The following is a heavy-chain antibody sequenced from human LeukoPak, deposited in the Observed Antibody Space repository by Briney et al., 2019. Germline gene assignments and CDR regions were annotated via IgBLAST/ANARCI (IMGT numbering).Heavy chain of an antibody. D-gene: IGHD3-16*01. CDR2: ISGSGGST. CDR3: ARGNYVWGSTNDAFDI. Sequence: GGTLRLSCAASGFTFSSYGMSWVRQAPGKGLEWVSAISGSGGSTYYADSVKGRFTISRDNAKNSLYLQMNSLRAEDTAVYYCARGNYVWGSTNDAFDIWGQGTMVTVSS. V-gene: IGHV3-23*01. CDR1: GFTFSSYG. J-gene: IGHJ3*02.